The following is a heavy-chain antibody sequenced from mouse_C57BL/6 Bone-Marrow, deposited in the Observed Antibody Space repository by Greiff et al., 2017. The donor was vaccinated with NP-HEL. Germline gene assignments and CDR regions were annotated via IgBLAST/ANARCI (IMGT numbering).Heavy chain of an antibody. D-gene: IGHD1-1*01. CDR2: IDPENGDT. V-gene: IGHV14-4*01. Sequence: EVQLQQSGAELVRPGASVKLSCAASGFNIKDDYMHWVKQRPEQGLEWIGWIDPENGDTEYASKFQGKATITADTSSNTAYLQLSSLTSEDTAVYYCLRTPAMDYWGQGTSVTVSS. CDR3: LRTPAMDY. J-gene: IGHJ4*01. CDR1: GFNIKDDY.